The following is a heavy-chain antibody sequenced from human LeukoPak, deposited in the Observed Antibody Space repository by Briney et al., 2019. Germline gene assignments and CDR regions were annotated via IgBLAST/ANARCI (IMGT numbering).Heavy chain of an antibody. CDR3: ARAGYSSGWYPTKAFDY. CDR2: ISAYNGNT. CDR1: GYTFTSYG. D-gene: IGHD6-19*01. J-gene: IGHJ4*02. V-gene: IGHV1-18*04. Sequence: EASVKVSCKASGYTFTSYGISWVRQAPGQGLKWMGWISAYNGNTNYAQKLQGRVTMTTDTSTSTAYMELRSLRSDDTAVYYCARAGYSSGWYPTKAFDYWGQGTLVTVSS.